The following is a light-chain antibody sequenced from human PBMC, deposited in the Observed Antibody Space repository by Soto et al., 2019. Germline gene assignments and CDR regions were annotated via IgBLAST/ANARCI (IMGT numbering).Light chain of an antibody. V-gene: IGKV3-11*01. CDR2: DAS. J-gene: IGKJ1*01. CDR3: QQRCNWPRT. CDR1: QSVGSS. Sequence: EIVLTQSPATLSLSPGERGSLSCRASQSVGSSLAWYQQKPGQAPRLLIYDASNRATGIPARFSRSGSRTGFTLTVRSLEPEDFAIYYCQQRCNWPRTFGQGTKVEIK.